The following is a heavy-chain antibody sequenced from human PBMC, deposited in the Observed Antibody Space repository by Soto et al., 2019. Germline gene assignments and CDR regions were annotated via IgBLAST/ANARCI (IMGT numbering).Heavy chain of an antibody. V-gene: IGHV5-51*03. CDR3: AMLEWIGSYDYFYGLDV. Sequence: GESLKISCEGSVCTVTTYWIARVRQKPGNGMQLMGFIYPEYSDTRHSPSFIGQVTHSADKSRKNAHLQWGTLKASATARHYCAMLEWIGSYDYFYGLDVWGQGTTVTVSS. J-gene: IGHJ6*01. D-gene: IGHD1-26*01. CDR1: VCTVTTYW. CDR2: IYPEYSDT.